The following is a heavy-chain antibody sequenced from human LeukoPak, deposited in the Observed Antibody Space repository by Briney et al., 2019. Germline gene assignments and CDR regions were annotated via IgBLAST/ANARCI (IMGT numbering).Heavy chain of an antibody. Sequence: PGGSLRLSCVVSGFTFLNYAVHWVRGAAGKGGEGGAGMSYDGNNNYYADSVKGRFPLSRDYSNNTLYLHMNSLRPEDPAVYYCAREWGAAAGYWGQGTLVTVSS. J-gene: IGHJ4*02. V-gene: IGHV3-30-3*01. CDR3: AREWGAAAGY. D-gene: IGHD6-13*01. CDR1: GFTFLNYA. CDR2: MSYDGNNN.